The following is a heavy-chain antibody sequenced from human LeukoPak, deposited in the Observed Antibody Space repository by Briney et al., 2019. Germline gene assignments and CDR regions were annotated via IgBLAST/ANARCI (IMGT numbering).Heavy chain of an antibody. V-gene: IGHV1-69*13. Sequence: GASVKVSCKASGGTFSSYAISWVRQAPGQGLEWMGGIIPIFGTANYAQKFQGRVTITADESTSTAYMELSSLRSEDTAVYYCARDSSSWYVDNWFDPWGQGTLVTVSS. D-gene: IGHD6-13*01. J-gene: IGHJ5*02. CDR3: ARDSSSWYVDNWFDP. CDR2: IIPIFGTA. CDR1: GGTFSSYA.